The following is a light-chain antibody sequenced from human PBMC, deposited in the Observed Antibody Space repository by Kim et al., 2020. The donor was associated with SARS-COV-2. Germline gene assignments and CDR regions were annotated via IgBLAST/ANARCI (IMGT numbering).Light chain of an antibody. CDR2: GNS. CDR3: QSYDSSLSGSV. J-gene: IGLJ2*01. V-gene: IGLV1-40*01. Sequence: RVTISCTGSSSNIGAGYDVHWYKQLPGTAPKLLIYGNSNRPSGVPDRFSGSKSVTSASLAITGLQAEDEADYYCQSYDSSLSGSVFGGGTQLTVL. CDR1: SSNIGAGYD.